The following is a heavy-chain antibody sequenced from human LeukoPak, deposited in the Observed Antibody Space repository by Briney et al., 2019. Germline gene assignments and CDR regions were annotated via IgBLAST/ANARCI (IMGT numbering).Heavy chain of an antibody. D-gene: IGHD1-26*01. CDR1: GFTFDDYG. Sequence: GGSLRLSCAASGFTFDDYGMSWVRQAPGKGLEWVSGISDSGDTTWDADSVKGRFTISRDNYKNTVYLQMNSLRAEDTAVYYCAKNSNWETDYWGQGTLVTVSS. V-gene: IGHV3-23*01. CDR3: AKNSNWETDY. J-gene: IGHJ4*02. CDR2: ISDSGDTT.